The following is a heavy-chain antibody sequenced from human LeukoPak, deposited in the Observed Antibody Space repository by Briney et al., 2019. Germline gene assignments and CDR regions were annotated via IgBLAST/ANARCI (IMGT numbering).Heavy chain of an antibody. J-gene: IGHJ5*02. CDR3: ARGGVRGVIIKNWFDP. CDR1: GGSFSGYY. CDR2: INHSGST. V-gene: IGHV4-34*01. D-gene: IGHD3-10*01. Sequence: SETLSLTCAVYGGSFSGYYWSWIRQPPGKGLEWIGEINHSGSTNYNPSLKSRVTISVDTSKNQFSLKLGSVTAADTAVYYCARGGVRGVIIKNWFDPWGQGTLVTVSS.